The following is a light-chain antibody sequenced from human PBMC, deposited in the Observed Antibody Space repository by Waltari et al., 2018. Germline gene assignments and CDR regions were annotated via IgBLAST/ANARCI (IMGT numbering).Light chain of an antibody. CDR3: QSYDSSLSGSV. CDR2: GNN. J-gene: IGLJ2*01. CDR1: SSSIGAGYD. Sequence: QSVLTPPPSVSGAPGQRVPISCTGSSSSIGAGYDVNWYQQLPGTAPKLLIYGNNNRPSGVPDRFSGSKSGTSASLAITGLQAEDEADYYCQSYDSSLSGSVFGGGTILTVL. V-gene: IGLV1-40*01.